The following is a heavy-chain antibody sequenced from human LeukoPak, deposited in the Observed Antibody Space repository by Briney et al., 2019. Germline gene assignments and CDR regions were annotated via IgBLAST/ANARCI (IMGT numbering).Heavy chain of an antibody. Sequence: GGSLRLSCAASGFHFSSYGMHWVRQAPGKGLEWVAVIWNDGSNKYYEDSVKGRFTISRGSSKNTLELQMNSLRAEDTAVYYCARSRGGSSSGVGDNFDHWGQGTLVTVSS. J-gene: IGHJ4*02. V-gene: IGHV3-33*01. CDR1: GFHFSSYG. CDR3: ARSRGGSSSGVGDNFDH. CDR2: IWNDGSNK. D-gene: IGHD6-6*01.